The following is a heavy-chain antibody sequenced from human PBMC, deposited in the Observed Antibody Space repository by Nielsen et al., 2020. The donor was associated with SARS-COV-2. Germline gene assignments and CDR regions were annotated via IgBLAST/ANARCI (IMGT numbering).Heavy chain of an antibody. J-gene: IGHJ5*02. Sequence: GESLKISCAASGFTFSTYSMNWVRQAPGKGLEWVSSISSSSTYIYYADSVRGRFTVSRDNAKNSLYLQMNSLRPEDTALYYCARDYSNDGWFDPWGQGTPVTVSS. CDR2: ISSSSTYI. CDR3: ARDYSNDGWFDP. V-gene: IGHV3-21*01. D-gene: IGHD4-11*01. CDR1: GFTFSTYS.